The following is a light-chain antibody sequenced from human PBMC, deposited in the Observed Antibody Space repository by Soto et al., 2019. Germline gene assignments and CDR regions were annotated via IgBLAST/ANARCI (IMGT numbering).Light chain of an antibody. CDR1: QGISRW. CDR3: QRANSFPLN. Sequence: DIQMTQSPSSVSASVGERVTITCRASQGISRWLAWYQQKPGKAPKLLIYAASSLQRGVPSRFSGSGSETAFTLTISSRQPEDVATYYCQRANSFPLNFGQGTKLAIK. V-gene: IGKV1-12*01. CDR2: AAS. J-gene: IGKJ2*01.